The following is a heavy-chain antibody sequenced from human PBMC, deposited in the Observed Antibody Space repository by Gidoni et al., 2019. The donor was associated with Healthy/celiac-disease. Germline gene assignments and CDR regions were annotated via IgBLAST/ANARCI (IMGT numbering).Heavy chain of an antibody. CDR2: ISYDGSNK. J-gene: IGHJ6*02. Sequence: QVQLVESGGGVVQPGRSLRLSCAASGFTFSSYAMHWVRQAPGKGLEWVAVISYDGSNKYYADSVKGRFTISRDNSKNTLYLQMNSLRAEDTAVYYCARGTARRITISYGMDVWGQGTTVTVSS. CDR1: GFTFSSYA. V-gene: IGHV3-30*04. CDR3: ARGTARRITISYGMDV. D-gene: IGHD3-10*01.